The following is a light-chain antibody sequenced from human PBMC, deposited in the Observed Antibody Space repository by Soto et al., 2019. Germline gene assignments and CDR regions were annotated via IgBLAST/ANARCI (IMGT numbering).Light chain of an antibody. CDR1: QSIYDNY. V-gene: IGKV3-20*01. CDR2: GAS. Sequence: ETVLTQSPGTLSLSPGEGATLSCRASQSIYDNYLAWYHQKPGQAPRLLIYGASSGATGIPVRFSGSGSGTDFTLTISGLEPEDFGVYYCHQYGSSPRTFGQGTKVDIK. CDR3: HQYGSSPRT. J-gene: IGKJ1*01.